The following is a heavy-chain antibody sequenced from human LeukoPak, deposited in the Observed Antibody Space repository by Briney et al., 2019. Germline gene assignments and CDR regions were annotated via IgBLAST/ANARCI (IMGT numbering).Heavy chain of an antibody. CDR3: AKLYSGSYYDY. D-gene: IGHD1-26*01. V-gene: IGHV3-33*06. Sequence: GRSLRLSCAASGFTFSSYGMHWVRQAPGKGLEWVAVIWYDGSNKYYADSVKGRFTISRDNSKNTLYLQMNSLRAEDTAVYYCAKLYSGSYYDYWGQGTLVTVSS. CDR1: GFTFSSYG. J-gene: IGHJ4*02. CDR2: IWYDGSNK.